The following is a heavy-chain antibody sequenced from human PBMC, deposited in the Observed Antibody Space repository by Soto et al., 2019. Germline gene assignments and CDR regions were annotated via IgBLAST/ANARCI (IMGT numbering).Heavy chain of an antibody. Sequence: LRLSCAASGFTFSSYAMHWVRQAPGKGLEWVAVISYDGSNKYYADSVKGRFTISRDNSKNTLYLQMNSLRAEDTAVYYCARAEGSSSLKPHWGQGTLVTVSS. CDR1: GFTFSSYA. V-gene: IGHV3-30-3*01. J-gene: IGHJ4*02. CDR3: ARAEGSSSLKPH. CDR2: ISYDGSNK. D-gene: IGHD6-6*01.